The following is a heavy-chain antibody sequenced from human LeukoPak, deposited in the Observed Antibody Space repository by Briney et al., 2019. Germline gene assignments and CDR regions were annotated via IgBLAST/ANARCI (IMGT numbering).Heavy chain of an antibody. CDR1: GGSISSYY. CDR3: ASYYYDSSGYYFVDY. CDR2: IYYSGST. J-gene: IGHJ4*02. V-gene: IGHV4-59*01. D-gene: IGHD3-22*01. Sequence: SETLSLTCTVSGGSISSYYWSWTRQPPGKGLEWIGYIYYSGSTNYNPSLKSRVTISVDTSKNQFSLKLSSVTAADTAVYYCASYYYDSSGYYFVDYWGQGTLDTVSS.